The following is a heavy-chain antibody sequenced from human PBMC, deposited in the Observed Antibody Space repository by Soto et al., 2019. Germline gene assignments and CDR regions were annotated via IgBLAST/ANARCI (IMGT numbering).Heavy chain of an antibody. J-gene: IGHJ4*02. CDR2: IGASGNFI. Sequence: EVQLVESGGGLVQPGGSLRLSCAASGFTFSTYEMAWVRQAPGKGLQWVSYIGASGNFIQYEDSVKGRFTISRDNAKESLYLQMNSLRAEDTGVYYCAGGIMYSGSYQEWGQGTLVTVSS. CDR3: AGGIMYSGSYQE. V-gene: IGHV3-48*03. D-gene: IGHD1-26*01. CDR1: GFTFSTYE.